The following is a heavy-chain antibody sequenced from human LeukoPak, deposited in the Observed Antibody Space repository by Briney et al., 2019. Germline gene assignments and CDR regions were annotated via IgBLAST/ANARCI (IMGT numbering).Heavy chain of an antibody. J-gene: IGHJ4*02. CDR1: GGSISSGSYY. CDR2: IYTSGST. Sequence: SGTLSLTCTVSGGSISSGSYYWSWIRQPAGRGLEWIGRIYTSGSTNYNPSLKSRVTISVDTSKNQFSLKLSSVTAADTAVYYCASPKYDYGDYEEDYWGQGTLVTVSS. CDR3: ASPKYDYGDYEEDY. D-gene: IGHD4-17*01. V-gene: IGHV4-61*02.